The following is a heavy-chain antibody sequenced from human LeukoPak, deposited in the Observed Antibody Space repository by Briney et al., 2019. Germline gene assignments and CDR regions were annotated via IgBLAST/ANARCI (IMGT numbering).Heavy chain of an antibody. CDR3: ARKTARKLSNYYGSGTGAFDI. J-gene: IGHJ3*02. CDR2: ISYSGST. Sequence: SETLSLTCTVSGGSISSYYWSWIRQPPGKGLEWIGYISYSGSTYHNPSLKSRVTISVDTSKNQFSLKLSSVTAADTAVYYCARKTARKLSNYYGSGTGAFDIWGQGTMVTVSS. V-gene: IGHV4-59*12. D-gene: IGHD3-10*01. CDR1: GGSISSYY.